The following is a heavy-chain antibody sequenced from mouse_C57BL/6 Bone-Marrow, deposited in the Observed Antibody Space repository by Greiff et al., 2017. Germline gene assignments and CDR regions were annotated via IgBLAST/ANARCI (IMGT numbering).Heavy chain of an antibody. D-gene: IGHD2-5*01. CDR2: INPGSGGT. CDR3: ARDSNYSGYFDY. V-gene: IGHV1-54*01. Sequence: SGAELVRPGTSVKVSCKASGYAFTNYLIEWVKQRPGQGLEWIGVINPGSGGTNYNEKFKGKATLTADKSSSTAYMQLSSLTSEDSAVYFCARDSNYSGYFDYWGQGTTLTVSS. J-gene: IGHJ2*01. CDR1: GYAFTNYL.